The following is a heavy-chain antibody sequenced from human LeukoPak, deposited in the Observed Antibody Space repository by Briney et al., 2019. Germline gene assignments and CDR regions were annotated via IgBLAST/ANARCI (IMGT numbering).Heavy chain of an antibody. CDR2: VYSGGTT. CDR3: ARSGTEDGYNIYFDH. D-gene: IGHD5-24*01. J-gene: IGHJ4*02. CDR1: GFTVGNNQ. Sequence: GGSLRLSCAASGFTVGNNQMTWVRQASGKGLEWVSLVYSGGTTRYADSVKGRFTISRDNSKNMLYLHMNSLRADDTAVYYCARSGTEDGYNIYFDHWGQGTLVTVSS. V-gene: IGHV3-53*01.